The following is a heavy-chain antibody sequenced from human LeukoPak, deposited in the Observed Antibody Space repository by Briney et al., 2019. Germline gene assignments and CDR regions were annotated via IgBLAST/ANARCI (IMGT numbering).Heavy chain of an antibody. CDR3: AREGPHTTDAFDI. V-gene: IGHV1-69*05. CDR1: GGTFISYA. J-gene: IGHJ3*02. D-gene: IGHD1-26*01. CDR2: IIPIFGTA. Sequence: ASVKVSCKASGGTFISYAISWVRQAPGQGLEWMGGIIPIFGTANYAQKFQGRVTITTDESTSTAYMELSSLRSEDTAVYYCAREGPHTTDAFDIWGQGTMVTVSS.